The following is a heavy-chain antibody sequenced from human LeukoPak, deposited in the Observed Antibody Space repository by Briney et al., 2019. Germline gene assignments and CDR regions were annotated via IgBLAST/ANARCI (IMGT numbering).Heavy chain of an antibody. D-gene: IGHD5-18*01. CDR3: ARSGYSYGWFDP. Sequence: SETLSLTCTVSGGSISSYYWSWIRQPPGKGLEWIGYIYYSGSTHYNPSLKSRVTISVDTSKNQFSLKLSSVTAADTAVYYCARSGYSYGWFDPWGQGTLVTVSS. V-gene: IGHV4-59*01. CDR1: GGSISSYY. CDR2: IYYSGST. J-gene: IGHJ5*02.